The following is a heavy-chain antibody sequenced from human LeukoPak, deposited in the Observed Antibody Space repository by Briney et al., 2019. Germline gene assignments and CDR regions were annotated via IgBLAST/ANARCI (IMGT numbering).Heavy chain of an antibody. CDR3: AREGQYSGSYLDLDY. CDR2: INPNSGGT. CDR1: GYTFTGYY. J-gene: IGHJ4*02. D-gene: IGHD1-26*01. V-gene: IGHV1-2*02. Sequence: ASVKDSCKASGYTFTGYYMHWVRQAPGQGLEWMGWINPNSGGTNYAQKFQGRVTMTRDTSISTAYMELSRLRSDDTAVYYCAREGQYSGSYLDLDYWGQGTLVTVSS.